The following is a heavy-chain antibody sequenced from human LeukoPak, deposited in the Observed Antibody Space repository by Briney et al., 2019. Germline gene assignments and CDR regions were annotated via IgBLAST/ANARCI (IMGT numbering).Heavy chain of an antibody. CDR2: INPSGGST. D-gene: IGHD3-3*01. CDR1: GYTFTSYY. J-gene: IGHJ6*03. V-gene: IGHV1-46*01. CDR3: ARATYYDFWSGYYDYYMDV. Sequence: ASVKVSCKASGYTFTSYYMHWVRQAPGQGLEWMGIINPSGGSTSYAQKFQGRVTMTRDMSTSTVYMELSSLRSEDTAVYYCARATYYDFWSGYYDYYMDVWGKGTTVTVSS.